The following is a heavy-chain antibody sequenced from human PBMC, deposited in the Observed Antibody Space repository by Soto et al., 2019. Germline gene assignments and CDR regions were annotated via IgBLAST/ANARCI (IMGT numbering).Heavy chain of an antibody. CDR3: TIVRVADSALDH. J-gene: IGHJ4*02. Sequence: RGSLRLSCVGSGFIFSNNGIHLVRQTPVKGLEWVAFMSYDGSDTFYADSVKGRFTISRDNSKNTLFLHMSNLRAEDTAMYYCTIVRVADSALDHWGQGTLVTVSS. CDR1: GFIFSNNG. CDR2: MSYDGSDT. V-gene: IGHV3-30*02. D-gene: IGHD3-10*02.